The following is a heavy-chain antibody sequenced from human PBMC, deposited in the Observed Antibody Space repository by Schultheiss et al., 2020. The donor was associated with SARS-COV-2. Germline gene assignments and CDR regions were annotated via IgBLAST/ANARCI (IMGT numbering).Heavy chain of an antibody. CDR2: INHSGST. D-gene: IGHD1-26*01. V-gene: IGHV4-34*01. Sequence: SETLSLTCTVSGGSISSYYWSWIRQPPGKGLEWIGEINHSGSTNYNPSLKSRVTISVDTSKNQFSLKLSSVTAADTAVYYCARAETLVGATGLDAFDIWGQGTMVTVSS. CDR3: ARAETLVGATGLDAFDI. CDR1: GGSISSYY. J-gene: IGHJ3*02.